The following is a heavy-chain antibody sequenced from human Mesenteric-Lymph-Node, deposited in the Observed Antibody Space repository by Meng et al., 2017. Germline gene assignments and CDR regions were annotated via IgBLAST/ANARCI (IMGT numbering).Heavy chain of an antibody. Sequence: SETLSLTCTVSGGSISSSSYYWGWIRQPPGKGLEWIGSIYYSGSTYYNPSLKSRVTISVDTSKNQFSLKLSSVAAADTAVYYCARDYYDSSGAYYFDDWGQGTLVTVSS. V-gene: IGHV4-39*07. CDR2: IYYSGST. CDR3: ARDYYDSSGAYYFDD. J-gene: IGHJ4*02. D-gene: IGHD3-22*01. CDR1: GGSISSSSYY.